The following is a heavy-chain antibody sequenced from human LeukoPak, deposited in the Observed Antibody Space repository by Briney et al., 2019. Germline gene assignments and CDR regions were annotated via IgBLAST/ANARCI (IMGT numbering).Heavy chain of an antibody. CDR3: ARDSPAAADY. V-gene: IGHV3-48*02. D-gene: IGHD6-13*01. J-gene: IGHJ4*02. Sequence: GGSLRLSCAASGFTFNTYSMNWVRQAPGKGLEWLSYITSSSTTIYYADSVKGRFTTSRDNAKNSLYLQMNSLRDEDTAVYYCARDSPAAADYWGQGTLVTVSS. CDR2: ITSSSTTI. CDR1: GFTFNTYS.